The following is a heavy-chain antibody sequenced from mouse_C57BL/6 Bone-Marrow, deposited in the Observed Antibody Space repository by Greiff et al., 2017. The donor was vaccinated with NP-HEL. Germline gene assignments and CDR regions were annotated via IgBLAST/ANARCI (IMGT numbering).Heavy chain of an antibody. CDR2: IWGDGST. CDR1: GFSLTSYG. J-gene: IGHJ3*01. V-gene: IGHV2-3*01. D-gene: IGHD2-1*01. CDR3: AKMGIYYGPAWFAY. Sequence: QVQLQQSGLGLVAPSQSLSITCTVSGFSLTSYGVSWVRQPPGKGLEWLGVIWGDGSTNYHSALISRLSISKDNSKSQVFLKLNSLQTDDTATYYCAKMGIYYGPAWFAYWGQGTLVTVSA.